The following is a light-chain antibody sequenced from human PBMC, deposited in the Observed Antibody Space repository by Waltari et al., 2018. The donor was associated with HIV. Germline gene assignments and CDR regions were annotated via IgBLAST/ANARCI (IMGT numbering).Light chain of an antibody. V-gene: IGLV3-25*03. CDR1: ALQKQY. J-gene: IGLJ2*01. CDR3: QSPDSGTYVV. CDR2: KDS. Sequence: SYDLTQPPSVSVSPGKTDRISCAGAALQKQYAFWYQQKPGQAPLLVRYKDSERPSGIPVRFSGSSSGTTVTLTISGVQAEDEADYYCQSPDSGTYVVFGGGTKLTVL.